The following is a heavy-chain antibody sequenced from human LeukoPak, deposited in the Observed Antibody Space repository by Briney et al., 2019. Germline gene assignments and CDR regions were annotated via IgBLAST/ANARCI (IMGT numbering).Heavy chain of an antibody. CDR2: ISVSGNT. Sequence: GGSLRLSCAASGFTFSDYYMSWIRQAPGKGLEWVSAISVSGNTYHADSVKGRFTISRDSSKNTLYLQMNRLRAEDAAVYYCAKAPVTTCSGAYCYPFDYWGQRTLVTVSS. CDR3: AKAPVTTCSGAYCYPFDY. D-gene: IGHD2-21*01. J-gene: IGHJ4*02. V-gene: IGHV3-23*01. CDR1: GFTFSDYY.